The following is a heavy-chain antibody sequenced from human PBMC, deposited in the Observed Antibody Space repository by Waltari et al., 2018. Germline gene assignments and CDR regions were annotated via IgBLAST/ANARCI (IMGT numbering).Heavy chain of an antibody. Sequence: QVQLVQSGAEVKKPGSSVKVSCKASGGTFSSYAISWVRQAPGQGLEWMGGIIPIFGTANYAQKCQGRVTITADESTSTAYMELSSLRSEDTAVYYCARGGIGYCSSTSCYYFDYWGQGTLVTVSS. D-gene: IGHD2-2*01. CDR2: IIPIFGTA. CDR1: GGTFSSYA. V-gene: IGHV1-69*01. J-gene: IGHJ4*02. CDR3: ARGGIGYCSSTSCYYFDY.